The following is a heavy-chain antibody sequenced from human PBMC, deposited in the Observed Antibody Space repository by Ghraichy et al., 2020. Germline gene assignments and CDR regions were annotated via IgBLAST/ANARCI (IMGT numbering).Heavy chain of an antibody. CDR2: ISSTVTTI. J-gene: IGHJ6*02. CDR1: GFTFSSYS. CDR3: ARGAGSAWWELYGMDV. V-gene: IGHV3-48*01. Sequence: SLRLSCAASGFTFSSYSMNWVRQAPGKGLEWISYISSTVTTIFYPDSVKGRFTISRDNAKNSLYLEMHSLRAEDTAVYYCARGAGSAWWELYGMDVWGQGTTVTVSS. D-gene: IGHD4-23*01.